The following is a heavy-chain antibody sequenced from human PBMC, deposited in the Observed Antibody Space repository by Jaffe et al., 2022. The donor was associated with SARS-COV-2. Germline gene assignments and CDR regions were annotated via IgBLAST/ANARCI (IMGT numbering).Heavy chain of an antibody. J-gene: IGHJ5*02. CDR3: ARHPRHPYITYDYVWGSYHGDWFDP. D-gene: IGHD3-16*01. CDR1: GGSISSSSYY. Sequence: QLQLQESGPGLVKPSETLSLTCTVSGGSISSSSYYWGWIRQPPGKGLEWIGSIYYSGSTYYNPSLKSRVTISVDTSKNQFSLKLSSVTAADTAVYYCARHPRHPYITYDYVWGSYHGDWFDPWGQGTLVTVSS. V-gene: IGHV4-39*01. CDR2: IYYSGST.